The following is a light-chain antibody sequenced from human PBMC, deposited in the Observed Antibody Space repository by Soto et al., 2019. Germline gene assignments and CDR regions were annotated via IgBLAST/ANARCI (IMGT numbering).Light chain of an antibody. CDR2: EVT. CDR1: STDFVGYNR. CDR3: SSYTTTNTYV. V-gene: IGLV2-18*02. J-gene: IGLJ1*01. Sequence: QSALTQPPSVSGSPGQSVTISCTGTSTDFVGYNRVSWYQQPPGTAPKLMIYEVTHRPSGVSNRFSGSKSGNTASLTISGLQAEDEADYYCSSYTTTNTYVFGTGTKVTVL.